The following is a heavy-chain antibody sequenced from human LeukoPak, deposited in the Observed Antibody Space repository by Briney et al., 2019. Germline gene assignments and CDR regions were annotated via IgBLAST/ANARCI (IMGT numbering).Heavy chain of an antibody. CDR1: GGPISSYY. V-gene: IGHV4-59*01. Sequence: SETLSLTCTVSGGPISSYYWSWIRQPPGKGLEWIGYIYYSGSTNYNPSLKSRVTISVDTSKNQFSLKLSSVTAADTAVYYCARDGYYYYGSGTAYNWFDPWGQGTLVTVSS. D-gene: IGHD3-10*01. CDR2: IYYSGST. J-gene: IGHJ5*02. CDR3: ARDGYYYYGSGTAYNWFDP.